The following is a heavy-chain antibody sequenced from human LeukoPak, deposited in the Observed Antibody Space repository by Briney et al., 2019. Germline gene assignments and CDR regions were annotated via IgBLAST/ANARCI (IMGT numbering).Heavy chain of an antibody. CDR1: GGTFSNYA. D-gene: IGHD3-22*01. CDR3: ARGWDYDSGGRPTAYVY. J-gene: IGHJ4*02. CDR2: IIPIFGTA. Sequence: ASVKVSCKASGGTFSNYAINWVRQASGQGLEWMGGIIPIFGTANYAQKFQGRVTITADKSTSTVYMELNSLKSEDTAVYHCARGWDYDSGGRPTAYVYWGQGTLVTVSS. V-gene: IGHV1-69*06.